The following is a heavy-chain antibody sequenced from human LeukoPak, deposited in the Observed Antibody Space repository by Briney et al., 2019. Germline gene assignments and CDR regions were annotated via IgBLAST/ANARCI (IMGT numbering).Heavy chain of an antibody. D-gene: IGHD1-26*01. CDR2: INPNSGGT. CDR1: GYTFTGYY. CDR3: ARAFYSGSPYDAFDI. J-gene: IGHJ3*02. Sequence: ASVKVSCKASGYTFTGYYMHWVRPAPGQGLEWMGWINPNSGGTNYAQKFQGRVTMTRDTSISTAYMELSRLRSDDTAVYYCARAFYSGSPYDAFDIWGQGTMVTVSS. V-gene: IGHV1-2*02.